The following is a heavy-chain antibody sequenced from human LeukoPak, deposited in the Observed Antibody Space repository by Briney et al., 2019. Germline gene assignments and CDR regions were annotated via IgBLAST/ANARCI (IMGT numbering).Heavy chain of an antibody. Sequence: ASVKVSCKASGYTFTSYAMHWVRQAPGQGLEWMGWINAGNGNTKYSQKFQGRVTITRDTSASTAYMELSSLRSEDTAVYYCARQDIVATYFDYWGQGTLVTVSS. V-gene: IGHV1-3*01. CDR2: INAGNGNT. CDR3: ARQDIVATYFDY. J-gene: IGHJ4*02. CDR1: GYTFTSYA. D-gene: IGHD5-12*01.